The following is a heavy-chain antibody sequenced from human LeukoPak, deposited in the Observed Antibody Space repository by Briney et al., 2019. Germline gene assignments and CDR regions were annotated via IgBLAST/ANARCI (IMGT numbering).Heavy chain of an antibody. V-gene: IGHV1-18*04. CDR3: ARYPLSYSGNWHYYFDY. CDR1: GYTFTSYG. D-gene: IGHD6-13*01. CDR2: ISAYNGNT. Sequence: ASVKVSCKASGYTFTSYGISWVRQAPGQGLEWMGWISAYNGNTNYAQNLQDRVFMNTDTSTTTAYMELGSLRSDDTAVYYCARYPLSYSGNWHYYFDYWGQGTLVTVSS. J-gene: IGHJ4*02.